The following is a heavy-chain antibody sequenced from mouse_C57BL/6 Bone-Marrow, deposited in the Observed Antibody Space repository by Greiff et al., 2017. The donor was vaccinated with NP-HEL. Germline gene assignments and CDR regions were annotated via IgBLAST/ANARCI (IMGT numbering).Heavy chain of an antibody. Sequence: QVQLQQPGAELVLPGTSVKLSCKASCFTIPLTFLPFFSPIPFPFLSFLFFLAPSDRYTNYKHKFKGKATLTVDTSSSTAYMQLSSLTSEDSAVYYCARSPTRVRAWFAYWGQGTLGTVPA. CDR2: LAPSDRYT. J-gene: IGHJ3*01. D-gene: IGHD2-13*01. CDR1: CFTIPLTF. V-gene: IGHV1-59*01. CDR3: ARSPTRVRAWFAY.